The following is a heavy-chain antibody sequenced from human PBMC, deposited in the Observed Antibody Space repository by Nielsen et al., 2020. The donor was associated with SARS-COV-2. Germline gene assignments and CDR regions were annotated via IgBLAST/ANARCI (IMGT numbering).Heavy chain of an antibody. D-gene: IGHD6-19*01. V-gene: IGHV4-31*03. J-gene: IGHJ4*02. CDR1: GGSISGGGYY. CDR3: AREDVAGYFDY. CDR2: ISYSGST. Sequence: SETLSLTCTVSGGSISGGGYYWTWIRQHPGTGQEWIGNISYSGSTYYNPSLKSRVTISVDTSKNHFSLKLSSVTAADTAVYYCAREDVAGYFDYWGQGTPVTVPA.